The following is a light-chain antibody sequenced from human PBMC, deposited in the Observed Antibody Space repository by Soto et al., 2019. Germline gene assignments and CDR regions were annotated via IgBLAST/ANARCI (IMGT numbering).Light chain of an antibody. Sequence: DIHMTQSPSSLYASIGDRVTITCRSSQIIDTYLNWYQQKPGKAPKLLIYGVSKFQSWVPPWFSGSGSGTEFTLTSIGLQPADFATYWRQQSYSSPLLSFGGGTKVDIK. CDR1: QIIDTY. CDR2: GVS. V-gene: IGKV1-39*01. J-gene: IGKJ4*01. CDR3: QQSYSSPLLS.